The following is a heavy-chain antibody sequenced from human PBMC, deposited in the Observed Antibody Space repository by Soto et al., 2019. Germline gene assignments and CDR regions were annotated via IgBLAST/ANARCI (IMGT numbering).Heavy chain of an antibody. CDR3: ARSPGGYGDYAGPAEETPRYYYGMDV. J-gene: IGHJ6*02. CDR1: GGSISSYY. Sequence: PSETLSLTCTVSGGSISSYYWSWIRQPPGKGLERIGYIYYSGSTNYNPSLKSRVTISVDTSKNQFSLKLSSVTAADTAVYYCARSPGGYGDYAGPAEETPRYYYGMDVWAQGTTVTVSS. V-gene: IGHV4-59*01. D-gene: IGHD4-17*01. CDR2: IYYSGST.